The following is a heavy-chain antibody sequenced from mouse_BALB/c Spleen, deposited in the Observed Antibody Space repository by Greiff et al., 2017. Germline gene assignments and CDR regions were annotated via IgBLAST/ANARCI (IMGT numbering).Heavy chain of an antibody. CDR2: IWAGGST. D-gene: IGHD3-3*01. V-gene: IGHV2-9*02. CDR3: AREELYYFDY. Sequence: QVQLKQSGPGLVAPSQSLSITCTVSGFSLTSYGVHWVRQPPGKGLEWLGVIWAGGSTNYNSALMSRLSISKDNSKGQVFLKMNSLQTDDTAMYYCAREELYYFDYWGQGTTLTVSS. J-gene: IGHJ2*01. CDR1: GFSLTSYG.